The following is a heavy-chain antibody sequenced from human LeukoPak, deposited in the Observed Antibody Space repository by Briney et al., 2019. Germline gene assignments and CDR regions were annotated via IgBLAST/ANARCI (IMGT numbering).Heavy chain of an antibody. CDR1: GFTFSSYE. J-gene: IGHJ4*02. D-gene: IGHD6-13*01. CDR2: ISSSGSTI. V-gene: IGHV3-48*03. Sequence: GGSLRLSCAASGFTFSSYEMNWVRQAPGKGLEWGSYISSSGSTIYYADSVKGRFTISRDNAKNSLYLQMNSLRVEDTAVYYCATTWRYSSSWSRFDYWGQGTLVTVSS. CDR3: ATTWRYSSSWSRFDY.